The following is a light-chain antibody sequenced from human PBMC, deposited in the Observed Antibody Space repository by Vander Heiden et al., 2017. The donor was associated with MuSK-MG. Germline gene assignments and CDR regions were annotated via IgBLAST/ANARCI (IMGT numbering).Light chain of an antibody. V-gene: IGKV4-1*01. J-gene: IGKJ2*01. CDR2: WAS. Sequence: DIVMTQSPDSLAVSLGERATINCKSSQSVLYSSNKKNYLLWYQQKPGQPPKLLIYWASTRESGVPDRFSGSGSGTDFTLTISSLQAEDVAVYYCQQYYSAPYTFGQGTKLEIK. CDR3: QQYYSAPYT. CDR1: QSVLYSSNKKNY.